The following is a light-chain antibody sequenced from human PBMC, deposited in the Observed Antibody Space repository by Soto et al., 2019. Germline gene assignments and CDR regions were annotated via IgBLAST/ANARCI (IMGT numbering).Light chain of an antibody. CDR1: QSVSSN. Sequence: EIVMTQSPATLSVSPGERATLSCRASQSVSSNLAWYQQKPGQAPRLLIYGASTRATGIPARFSGSGSGTEFTLTISSLQSEDFGIYFCQQYNNWPLSFGGGTKAEIK. CDR3: QQYNNWPLS. CDR2: GAS. V-gene: IGKV3-15*01. J-gene: IGKJ4*01.